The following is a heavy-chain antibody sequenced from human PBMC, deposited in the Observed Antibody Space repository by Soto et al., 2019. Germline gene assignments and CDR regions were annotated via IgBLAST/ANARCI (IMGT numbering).Heavy chain of an antibody. CDR1: GYTFTSYG. D-gene: IGHD2-2*01. V-gene: IGHV1-18*01. CDR2: ISAYNGNT. Sequence: QVQLVQSGAEVKKPGASVKVSCKASGYTFTSYGISWVRQAPGQGLEWMGWISAYNGNTNYAQKLQGRVTMTTDTSTSAAYMELRSMRSDDTAVYYCARGVVPAADPYCYYMDVWGKGTTVTVSS. J-gene: IGHJ6*03. CDR3: ARGVVPAADPYCYYMDV.